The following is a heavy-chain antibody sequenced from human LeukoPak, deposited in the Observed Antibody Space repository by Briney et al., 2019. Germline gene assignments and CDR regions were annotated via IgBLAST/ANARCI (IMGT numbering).Heavy chain of an antibody. CDR2: MNPNSGNT. J-gene: IGHJ6*03. D-gene: IGHD6-19*01. V-gene: IGHV1-8*01. Sequence: ASVKVSCKASGYTFTSYDINWVRQATGQGLEWMAWMNPNSGNTGYAQKFQGRVTMTRNTSISTAYMELSNLRSEDTAVYYCARGSGWPYYYYMDAWGKGTTVTVSS. CDR3: ARGSGWPYYYYMDA. CDR1: GYTFTSYD.